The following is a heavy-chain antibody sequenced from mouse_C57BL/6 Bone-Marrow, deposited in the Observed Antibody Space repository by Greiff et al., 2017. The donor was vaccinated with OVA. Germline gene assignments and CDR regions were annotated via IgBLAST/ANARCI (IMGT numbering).Heavy chain of an antibody. J-gene: IGHJ2*01. D-gene: IGHD1-1*01. CDR2: INPNNGGT. CDR1: GYTFTDYY. Sequence: VQLQQSGPELVKPGASVKISCKASGYTFTDYYMNWVKQSHGKSLEWIGDINPNNGGTSYNQKFKGKATLTVDKYSSTAYMELRSLTSEDSAVYYCARKEDYYGSSLYYFDYWGQGTTLTVSS. V-gene: IGHV1-26*01. CDR3: ARKEDYYGSSLYYFDY.